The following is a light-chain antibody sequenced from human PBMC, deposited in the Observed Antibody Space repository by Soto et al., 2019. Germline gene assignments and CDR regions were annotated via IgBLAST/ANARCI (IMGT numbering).Light chain of an antibody. CDR2: DAS. V-gene: IGKV3-11*01. CDR3: QQRANWPLTT. Sequence: ELVMTQSPATLSVSPGERDTLSCRASENVYGNVAWYQPKPGQAPSLLIYDASNRATGIPARFSGSGSGTDFTLTIRSLEPEDFAIYYCQQRANWPLTTFGHGTRLEIK. J-gene: IGKJ5*01. CDR1: ENVYGN.